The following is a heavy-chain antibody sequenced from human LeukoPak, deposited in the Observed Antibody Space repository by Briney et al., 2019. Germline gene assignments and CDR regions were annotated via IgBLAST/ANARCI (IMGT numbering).Heavy chain of an antibody. V-gene: IGHV3-7*01. D-gene: IGHD6-19*01. CDR3: ATYSSGWYNAFDI. J-gene: IGHJ3*02. CDR2: IKQDGSEK. CDR1: GFTFSKYW. Sequence: GGSLRLSCAASGFTFSKYWMRWVRQAPGKGLEWVANIKQDGSEKSYVDSVKGRFTISRDNAKNSLYLQMHSLGAEDTAVYYCATYSSGWYNAFDIWGQGTMVTVSS.